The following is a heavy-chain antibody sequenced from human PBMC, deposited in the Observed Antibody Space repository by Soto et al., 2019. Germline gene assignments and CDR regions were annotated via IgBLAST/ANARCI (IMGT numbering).Heavy chain of an antibody. CDR1: GFIFTDYY. V-gene: IGHV3-11*01. D-gene: IGHD3-22*01. Sequence: QVQLVESGGGLVKPGGSLRLSCAASGFIFTDYYMSWISQAPRKGLEWISYISSSDNIIYYADSVKSRFTISRDNAKNSLYLQMNSRRAEDTAVYYCARVRGYYDSSGYFDYWGQGTLVTVSS. J-gene: IGHJ4*02. CDR2: ISSSDNII. CDR3: ARVRGYYDSSGYFDY.